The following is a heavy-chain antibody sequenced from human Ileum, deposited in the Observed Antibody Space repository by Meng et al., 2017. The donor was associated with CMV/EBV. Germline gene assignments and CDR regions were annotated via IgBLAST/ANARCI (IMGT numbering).Heavy chain of an antibody. CDR3: AGRDHRKYDYYYGVDV. CDR1: GYTFRNYG. CDR2: IIPVFGTP. Sequence: SVKVSCKASGYTFRNYGISWVRQAPGQGLEWMGWIIPVFGTPNYAQKFQGRVTITTDESTSTGYMELSSLRSEDTAVYYCAGRDHRKYDYYYGVDVWGQGTTVTVSS. D-gene: IGHD5-24*01. J-gene: IGHJ6*02. V-gene: IGHV1-69*05.